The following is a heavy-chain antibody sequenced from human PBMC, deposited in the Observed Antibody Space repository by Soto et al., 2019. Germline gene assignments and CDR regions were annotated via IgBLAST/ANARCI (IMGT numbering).Heavy chain of an antibody. V-gene: IGHV1-18*01. CDR2: ISAYNGNT. D-gene: IGHD4-17*01. CDR3: ARDEHGDYPGAWFDP. CDR1: GYTFTSYV. J-gene: IGHJ5*02. Sequence: GASVKVSCKASGYTFTSYVISWVRQAPGQGLEWMGWISAYNGNTNYAQKLQGRVTMTTDTSTSTAYMELRSLRSDDTAVYYCARDEHGDYPGAWFDPWGQGTLVTVSS.